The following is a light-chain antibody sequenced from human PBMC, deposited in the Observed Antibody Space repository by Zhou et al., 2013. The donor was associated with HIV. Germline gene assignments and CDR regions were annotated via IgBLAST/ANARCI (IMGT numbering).Light chain of an antibody. CDR2: GAS. CDR1: QSVGSSY. J-gene: IGKJ1*01. V-gene: IGKV3-20*01. CDR3: QQYNNWPPWT. Sequence: EIVLTQSPATLSLSPGERATLSCRASQSVGSSYLAWYQQKFGQAPRLLIYGASSRATGIPDRFSGSGSETEFSLSISNLQTEDFAVYYCQQYNNWPPWTFGQGTKVDIK.